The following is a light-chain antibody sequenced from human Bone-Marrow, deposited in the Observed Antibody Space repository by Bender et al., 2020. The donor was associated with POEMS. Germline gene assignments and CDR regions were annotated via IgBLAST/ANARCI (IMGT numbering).Light chain of an antibody. CDR3: QTWDSDTVV. V-gene: IGLV3-1*01. J-gene: IGLJ3*02. Sequence: SYELTQPPSVSVSPGQTASITCSGDKLVISYVCWYQQRSGYSPLLVIHQNSQRPSGIPERFSGSTSGNTGTLTISGTQSMDEADYYCQTWDSDTVVFGGGTTLTVL. CDR2: QNS. CDR1: KLVISY.